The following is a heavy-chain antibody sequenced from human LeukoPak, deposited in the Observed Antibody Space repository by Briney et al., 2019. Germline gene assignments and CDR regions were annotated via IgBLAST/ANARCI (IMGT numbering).Heavy chain of an antibody. CDR1: GGSISSGGYY. V-gene: IGHV4-31*03. CDR2: IYYSGST. J-gene: IGHJ4*02. CDR3: ARSRGLRENFDY. Sequence: PSETLSLTCTVSGGSISSGGYYWSWIRQHPGKGLEWIGYIYYSGSTYYNPSLKSRVTISVDTSKNQFSLKLSSVTAADTAVYYCARSRGLRENFDYWGQGTLVTVPS. D-gene: IGHD3-10*01.